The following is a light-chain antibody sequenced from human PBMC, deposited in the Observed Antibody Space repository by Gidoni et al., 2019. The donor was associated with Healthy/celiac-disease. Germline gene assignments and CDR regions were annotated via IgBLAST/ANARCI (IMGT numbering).Light chain of an antibody. CDR1: KLGDNY. CDR2: QDT. Sequence: SYELTQPPSVSVSPGHTASITCSGDKLGDNYVCWYQQKPGQSPVLVIYQDTKRPSGIPERFSGSNSGNTATLTISGTQAMDEAVYYCQSWDSSTAWEVFGGGTKLTVL. J-gene: IGLJ2*01. CDR3: QSWDSSTAWEV. V-gene: IGLV3-1*01.